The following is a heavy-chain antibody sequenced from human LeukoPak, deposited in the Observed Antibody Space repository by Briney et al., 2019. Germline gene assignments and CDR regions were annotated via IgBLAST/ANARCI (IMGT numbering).Heavy chain of an antibody. CDR3: AKSWGVEYSSGFYIGVDY. Sequence: GGSLRLSCAASGFTFSSYWMHWVRQAPGKGLVWVSRINSDGSSTTYADSVKGRFTISRDNAKNTLYLQMNSLRVEETAVFYCAKSWGVEYSSGFYIGVDYWGQGTLVTVSS. CDR2: INSDGSST. D-gene: IGHD3-22*01. V-gene: IGHV3-74*01. CDR1: GFTFSSYW. J-gene: IGHJ4*02.